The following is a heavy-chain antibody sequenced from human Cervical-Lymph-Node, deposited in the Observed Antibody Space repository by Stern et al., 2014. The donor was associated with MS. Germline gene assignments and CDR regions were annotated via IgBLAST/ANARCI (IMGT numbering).Heavy chain of an antibody. CDR2: VSSSSSFI. V-gene: IGHV3-21*01. CDR1: GFTFSTHR. CDR3: VRELSSNWQLRFDS. D-gene: IGHD6-13*01. Sequence: EVQLVESGRGLVKPGGSLRLSCAASGFTFSTHRMNWVRQAPWKGLVCVAFVSSSSSFIYYADSVKGRFTISRDNAKNSLYLQMNNLRSEDTAVYYCVRELSSNWQLRFDSCGQGTQVTVSS. J-gene: IGHJ5*01.